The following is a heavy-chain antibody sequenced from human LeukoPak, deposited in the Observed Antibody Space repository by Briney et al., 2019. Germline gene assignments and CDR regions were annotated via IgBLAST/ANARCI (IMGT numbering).Heavy chain of an antibody. CDR2: ISSSGSTI. J-gene: IGHJ4*02. V-gene: IGHV3-11*01. CDR3: ARATSGDYEVIDSYYFDY. CDR1: GFTFGDYY. D-gene: IGHD4-17*01. Sequence: GGSLRLSCAASGFTFGDYYMSWIRQAPGKGLEWVSYISSSGSTIYYADSVKGRFTISRDNAKNSLYLQMNSLRAEDTAVYYCARATSGDYEVIDSYYFDYWGQGTLVTVSS.